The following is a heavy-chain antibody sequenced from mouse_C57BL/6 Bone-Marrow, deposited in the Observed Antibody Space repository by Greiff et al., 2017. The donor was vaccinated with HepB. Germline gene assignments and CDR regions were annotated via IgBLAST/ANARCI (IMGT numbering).Heavy chain of an antibody. CDR1: GFTFSDYG. Sequence: EVHLVESGGGLVKPGGSLKLSCAASGFTFSDYGMHWVRQAPEKGLEWVAYISSGSSTIYYADTVKGRFTISRDNAKNTLFLQMTSLRSEDTAMYYCAKGDYGSSSYYFDYWGQGTTLTVSS. D-gene: IGHD1-1*01. J-gene: IGHJ2*01. V-gene: IGHV5-17*01. CDR2: ISSGSSTI. CDR3: AKGDYGSSSYYFDY.